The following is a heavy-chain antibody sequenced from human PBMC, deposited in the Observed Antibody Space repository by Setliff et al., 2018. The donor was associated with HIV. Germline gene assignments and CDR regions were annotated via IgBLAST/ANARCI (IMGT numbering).Heavy chain of an antibody. V-gene: IGHV4-39*02. CDR1: GGSVSSSSSY. CDR3: AREHDYSNYRRLDS. J-gene: IGHJ4*02. D-gene: IGHD4-4*01. Sequence: SETLSLTCTVSGGSVSSSSSYWGWIRQPPGKGLEWIGNVCYSRSSYYNPSLKSRVTISVDTSKNQFSLKLSSVTAADTAVYYCAREHDYSNYRRLDSWGLGILVTVSS. CDR2: VCYSRSS.